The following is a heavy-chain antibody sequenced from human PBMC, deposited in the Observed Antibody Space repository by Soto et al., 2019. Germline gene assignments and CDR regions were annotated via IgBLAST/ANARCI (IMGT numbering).Heavy chain of an antibody. V-gene: IGHV2-5*02. CDR2: TYWDDDK. CDR1: GFSVTTSGVG. D-gene: IGHD6-13*01. CDR3: ARRIAAAAFDY. Sequence: QITLKESGPTLVKPTQTLTLTCTCSGFSVTTSGVGVGWIRQPPGKALEWLVLTYWDDDKRYSPSLKSRLTITKDTSKNQVVLTMTNMDPVDTATYYCARRIAAAAFDYWGQGTLVTVSS. J-gene: IGHJ4*02.